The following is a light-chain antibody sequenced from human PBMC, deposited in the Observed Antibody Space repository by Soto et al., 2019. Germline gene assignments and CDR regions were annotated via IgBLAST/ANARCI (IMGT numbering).Light chain of an antibody. J-gene: IGLJ2*01. Sequence: QSVLTQSPSASASLGASVKLTCTLSSGHSSYAIAWHQQQPEKGPRYLMKLNSDGSHSKGDGIPDRFSGSSSGAERYLTISSLQSEDEDDYYCQTWGTGIHGVFGGGTQLTVL. CDR1: SGHSSYA. V-gene: IGLV4-69*01. CDR3: QTWGTGIHGV. CDR2: LNSDGSH.